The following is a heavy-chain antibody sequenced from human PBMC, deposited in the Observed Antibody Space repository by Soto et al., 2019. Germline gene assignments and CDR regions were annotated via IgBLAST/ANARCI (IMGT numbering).Heavy chain of an antibody. D-gene: IGHD5-12*01. CDR1: GFTFSSYG. Sequence: GGSLRLSCAASGFTFSSYGMHWVRQAPGKGLEWVAVISYDGSNKYYADSVKGRFTISRDNSKNTLYLQMNSLRAEDTAVYYCAKDPSGYSGYDYPDYYYYYGMDVWGQGTTVTVSS. V-gene: IGHV3-30*18. CDR2: ISYDGSNK. CDR3: AKDPSGYSGYDYPDYYYYYGMDV. J-gene: IGHJ6*02.